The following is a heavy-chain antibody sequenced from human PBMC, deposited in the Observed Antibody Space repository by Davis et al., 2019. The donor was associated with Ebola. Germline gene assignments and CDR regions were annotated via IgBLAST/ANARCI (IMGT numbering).Heavy chain of an antibody. CDR1: GFTFSSHG. J-gene: IGHJ4*02. D-gene: IGHD3-22*01. CDR2: ISYDGSNK. Sequence: GESLKISCAASGFTFSSHGMHWVRQAPGKGLEWVAVISYDGSNKYYADSVKGRFTISRDNSKNTLYLQMNSLRAEDTAVYYCAKDFTMYYYDSSGSNGDYWGQGTLVTVSS. V-gene: IGHV3-30*18. CDR3: AKDFTMYYYDSSGSNGDY.